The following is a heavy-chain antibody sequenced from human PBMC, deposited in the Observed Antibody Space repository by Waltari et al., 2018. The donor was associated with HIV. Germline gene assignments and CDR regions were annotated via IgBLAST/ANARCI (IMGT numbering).Heavy chain of an antibody. CDR1: GYTFTGYY. V-gene: IGHV1-2*02. D-gene: IGHD6-6*01. CDR3: ARERGKIIAARPEGYYYYGMDV. CDR2: INPKSGGT. J-gene: IGHJ6*02. Sequence: HLVQSGAEVKKPGASVKVSCKASGYTFTGYYIHWVRQAPGQGLEWMGWINPKSGGTKSAQKFQGRVTMTRDTSISTAYMELSRLKSDDTAVFYCARERGKIIAARPEGYYYYGMDVWGQGTTVTVS.